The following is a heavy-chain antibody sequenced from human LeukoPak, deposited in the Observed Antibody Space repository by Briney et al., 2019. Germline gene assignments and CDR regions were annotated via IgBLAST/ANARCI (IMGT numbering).Heavy chain of an antibody. Sequence: GGSLRLSCAASGFTFSSYSMNRVRQAPGKGLEWVSSISSSSSYIYYADSVKGRFTISRDNAKNSLYLQMNSLRAEDTAVYYCARDHLGSHNGGDYWGQGTLVTVSS. CDR3: ARDHLGSHNGGDY. V-gene: IGHV3-21*01. CDR1: GFTFSSYS. CDR2: ISSSSSYI. D-gene: IGHD1-26*01. J-gene: IGHJ4*02.